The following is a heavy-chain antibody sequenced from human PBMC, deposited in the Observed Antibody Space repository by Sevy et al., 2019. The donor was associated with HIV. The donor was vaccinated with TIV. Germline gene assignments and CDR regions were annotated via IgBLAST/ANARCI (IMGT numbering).Heavy chain of an antibody. CDR1: GYTFTNYY. CDR2: IIPSGGST. J-gene: IGHJ4*02. D-gene: IGHD3-9*01. Sequence: ASVKVSCKASGYTFTNYYIHWLRQAPGQGLEWMGVIIPSGGSTTYAQKFQGRVTMTRDTSTTTVYMALSSLRSEDTAFYYCARDKVIFPYYFDYWGQGTLVTVSS. V-gene: IGHV1-46*01. CDR3: ARDKVIFPYYFDY.